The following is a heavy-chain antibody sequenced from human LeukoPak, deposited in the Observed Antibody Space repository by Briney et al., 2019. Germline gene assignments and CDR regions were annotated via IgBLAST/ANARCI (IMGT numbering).Heavy chain of an antibody. J-gene: IGHJ4*02. CDR2: IHPHGTT. CDR3: SRGTDLYKGGNY. V-gene: IGHV4-34*01. D-gene: IGHD3-16*01. CDR1: GGSLSGYY. Sequence: PSETPSLTCGVYGGSLSGYYLNWIRQSPGKGLEWIGEIHPHGTTFYSPSLKSRVTISLDTSKNQFSLNLLSVTAADTAVYFCSRGTDLYKGGNYWGQGTLVTVSS.